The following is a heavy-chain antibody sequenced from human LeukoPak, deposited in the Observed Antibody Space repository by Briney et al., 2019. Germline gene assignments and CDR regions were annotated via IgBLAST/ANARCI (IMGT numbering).Heavy chain of an antibody. J-gene: IGHJ4*01. Sequence: ASVKVSCKASGYTFTGYYMHWVRQAPGQGLEWMGWINPNSAGTNYGWVTMTRDTSISTAYMELSMLRSNDTAVYYCARGWANSGYDYAYWGQGTLVTVSS. CDR3: ARGWANSGYDYAY. D-gene: IGHD5-12*01. V-gene: IGHV1-2*04. CDR2: INPNSAGT. CDR1: GYTFTGYY.